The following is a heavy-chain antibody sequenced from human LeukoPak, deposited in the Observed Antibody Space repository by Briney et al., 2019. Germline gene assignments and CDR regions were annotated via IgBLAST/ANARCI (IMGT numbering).Heavy chain of an antibody. Sequence: GASVKVSCKASGGTFSSYAISWVRQAPGQGLEWMGRIIPILGIANYAQKFQGRVTITADKSTSTAYMELSSLRSEDTAVYYCAVSGYERYYGMDVWGQGTTVTVSS. CDR2: IIPILGIA. D-gene: IGHD5-12*01. CDR1: GGTFSSYA. J-gene: IGHJ6*02. V-gene: IGHV1-69*04. CDR3: AVSGYERYYGMDV.